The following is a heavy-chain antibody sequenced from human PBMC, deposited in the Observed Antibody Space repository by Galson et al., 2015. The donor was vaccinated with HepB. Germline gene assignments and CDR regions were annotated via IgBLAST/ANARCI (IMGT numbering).Heavy chain of an antibody. J-gene: IGHJ4*02. CDR1: GYTFTSYG. Sequence: SVKVSCKASGYTFTSYGISWVRQAPGQGLEWMGWISAYNGNTNYAQKLQGRVTMTTDTSTSTAYMELRSLRSDDTAVYYCARDRPTTKGSGSYRPLFDYWGQGTLVTVSS. CDR3: ARDRPTTKGSGSYRPLFDY. V-gene: IGHV1-18*04. CDR2: ISAYNGNT. D-gene: IGHD3-10*01.